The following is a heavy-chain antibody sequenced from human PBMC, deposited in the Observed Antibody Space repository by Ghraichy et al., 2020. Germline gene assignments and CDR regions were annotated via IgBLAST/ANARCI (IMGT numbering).Heavy chain of an antibody. CDR2: TRHDGSYK. V-gene: IGHV3-33*01. Sequence: GGSLRLSCAASGFTFSTDELHWVRQAPGKGLEWVAVTRHDGSYKYYADSVKGRFTISRDSSQDTVFLLMNSLRAEDTAVYYYARLRSNYYFALDVWGQGTTVTVSS. J-gene: IGHJ6*02. CDR1: GFTFSTDE. CDR3: ARLRSNYYFALDV.